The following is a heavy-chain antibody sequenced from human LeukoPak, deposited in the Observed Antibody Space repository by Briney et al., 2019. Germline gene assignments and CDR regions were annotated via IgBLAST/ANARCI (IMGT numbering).Heavy chain of an antibody. D-gene: IGHD5-24*01. J-gene: IGHJ5*02. V-gene: IGHV4-59*12. Sequence: SETLSLTCTVSGGSISSYYWSWIRQPPGKGLEWIGYIYYSGSTNYNPSLKSRVTISVDTSNNHFSLKLSSVTAADTAVYYCARDLGWLQSRFDPWGQGTLVTVSS. CDR3: ARDLGWLQSRFDP. CDR1: GGSISSYY. CDR2: IYYSGST.